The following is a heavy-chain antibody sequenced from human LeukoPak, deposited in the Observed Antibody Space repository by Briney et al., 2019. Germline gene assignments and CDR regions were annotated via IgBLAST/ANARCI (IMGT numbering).Heavy chain of an antibody. J-gene: IGHJ4*02. V-gene: IGHV1-18*01. CDR1: GYTFTSYG. CDR3: ARLIRNWELQQYYFDY. D-gene: IGHD1-26*01. CDR2: ISAYNGST. Sequence: ASVKVSCKASGYTFTSYGISWVRQAPGQGLEWMEWISAYNGSTNYAQKLQGRVTMTTDTSTSTAYMELRSLRSDDTAVYYCARLIRNWELQQYYFDYWGQGTLVTVSS.